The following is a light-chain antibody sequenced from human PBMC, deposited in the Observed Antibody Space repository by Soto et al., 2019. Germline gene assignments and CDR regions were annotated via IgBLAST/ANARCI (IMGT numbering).Light chain of an antibody. CDR1: SSDVGSYNL. CDR3: CSYAGHSAHWV. V-gene: IGLV2-23*01. Sequence: QSALTQPASVSGSPGQSITISCTGTSSDVGSYNLVSWYQQHPGKAPKLMIYEGSRRPSGVSNRFSGSKSGNTASLTISGLQAEDEADYFCCSYAGHSAHWVFGGGTKLTVL. J-gene: IGLJ3*02. CDR2: EGS.